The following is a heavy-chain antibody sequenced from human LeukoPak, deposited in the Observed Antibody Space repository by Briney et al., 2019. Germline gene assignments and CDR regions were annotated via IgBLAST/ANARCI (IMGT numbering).Heavy chain of an antibody. D-gene: IGHD5-18*01. CDR1: GYTFTSYG. CDR2: ISAYNGNT. Sequence: GASVKVSCKASGYTFTSYGISWVRQAPGQGLEWMGWISAYNGNTNYAQKLQGRVTMTTDTSTSTACMELRSLRSDDTAVYYCARSQARGYSYGYTDYWGQGTLVTVSS. V-gene: IGHV1-18*01. CDR3: ARSQARGYSYGYTDY. J-gene: IGHJ4*02.